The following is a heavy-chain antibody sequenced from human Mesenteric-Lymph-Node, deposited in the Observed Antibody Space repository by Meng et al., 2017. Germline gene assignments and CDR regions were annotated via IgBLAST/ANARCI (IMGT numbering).Heavy chain of an antibody. CDR1: GGSISSGGYY. Sequence: QVPLQEAGPGLVKPSQPLSLTCTVSGGSISSGGYYWAWIRQPPGEGLEWIGSVVYSGTTYYTSSLKSRVSISVDTSKNQFSLKLSSVTAADTAVYYCARHHHSPTFDYWGQGTLVTVSS. CDR2: VVYSGTT. D-gene: IGHD1-14*01. J-gene: IGHJ4*02. V-gene: IGHV4-39*01. CDR3: ARHHHSPTFDY.